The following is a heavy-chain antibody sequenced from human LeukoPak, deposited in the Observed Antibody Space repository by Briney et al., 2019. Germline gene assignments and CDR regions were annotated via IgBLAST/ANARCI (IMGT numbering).Heavy chain of an antibody. Sequence: GSLRLSCAASGFTFSSYAMHWVRQAPGKGLEWVAVISYDGSNKYYADSVKGRFTISRDNSKNTLYLQMNSLRAEDTAVYYCARPYYDILTGYWFDPWGQGTLVTVSS. CDR1: GFTFSSYA. V-gene: IGHV3-30*04. D-gene: IGHD3-9*01. J-gene: IGHJ5*02. CDR3: ARPYYDILTGYWFDP. CDR2: ISYDGSNK.